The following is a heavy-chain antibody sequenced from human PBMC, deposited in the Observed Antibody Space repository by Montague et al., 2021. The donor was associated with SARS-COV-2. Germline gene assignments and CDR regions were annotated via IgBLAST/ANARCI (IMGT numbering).Heavy chain of an antibody. CDR3: ARQTSATHSFFDS. Sequence: SETLSLTCTVSGGSISSSDSYWGWLRQPPGKGLEWIGNIYYSGTTYYHPSLKTRITMAVDTSKNQFSLKLSSATAADTAAYYRARQTSATHSFFDSWGQGTLVTVSS. CDR2: IYYSGTT. CDR1: GGSISSSDSY. J-gene: IGHJ5*01. V-gene: IGHV4-39*01. D-gene: IGHD1-26*01.